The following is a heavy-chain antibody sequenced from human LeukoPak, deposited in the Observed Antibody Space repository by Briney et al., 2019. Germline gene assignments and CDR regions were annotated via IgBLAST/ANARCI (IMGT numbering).Heavy chain of an antibody. Sequence: ASVKVSCKASGGTFSSYTISWVRQAPGQGLEWMGRIIPILGIANCAQKFQGRVTITADKSTGTAYMELSSLRSEDTAVYYCARESPIPYYDFWSGYPLDYWGQGTLVTVSS. CDR2: IIPILGIA. V-gene: IGHV1-69*04. D-gene: IGHD3-3*01. CDR1: GGTFSSYT. CDR3: ARESPIPYYDFWSGYPLDY. J-gene: IGHJ4*02.